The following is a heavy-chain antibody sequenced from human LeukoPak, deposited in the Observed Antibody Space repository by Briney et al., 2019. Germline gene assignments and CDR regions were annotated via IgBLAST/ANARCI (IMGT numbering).Heavy chain of an antibody. V-gene: IGHV3-21*01. CDR1: EFTFTSYE. Sequence: KTGGSLRLSCAASEFTFTSYELNWVRQAPGKGLEWVSSISSSSSYIYYADSVKGRFTISRDNAKNSLYLQMNSLRAEDTAVYYCARAPHYCSSTSCTRGIYYFDYWGQGTLVTVSS. CDR3: ARAPHYCSSTSCTRGIYYFDY. D-gene: IGHD2-2*01. J-gene: IGHJ4*02. CDR2: ISSSSSYI.